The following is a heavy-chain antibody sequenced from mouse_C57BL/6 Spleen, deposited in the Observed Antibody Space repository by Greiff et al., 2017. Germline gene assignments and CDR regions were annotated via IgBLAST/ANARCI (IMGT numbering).Heavy chain of an antibody. CDR2: IHPNSGST. CDR3: ARKGITTVVATDY. J-gene: IGHJ2*01. V-gene: IGHV1-64*01. CDR1: GYTFTSYW. Sequence: QVQLQQSGAELVKPGASVKLSCKASGYTFTSYWMHWVKQRPGQGLEWIGMIHPNSGSTNYNEKFKSKATLTVDKSSSTAYMQLSSLTSEDSAVYYCARKGITTVVATDYWGQGTTLTVSS. D-gene: IGHD1-1*01.